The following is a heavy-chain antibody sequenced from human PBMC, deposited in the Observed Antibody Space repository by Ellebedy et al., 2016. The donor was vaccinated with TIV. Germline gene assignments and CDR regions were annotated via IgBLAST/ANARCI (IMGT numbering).Heavy chain of an antibody. CDR1: GASISSNNW. V-gene: IGHV4-4*02. J-gene: IGHJ6*02. CDR2: LFHTGRT. Sequence: SETLSLXCAVSGASISSNNWWSCVRQPPGNGLEWIGDLFHTGRTNYNPSLKSRVTISIEKSKNQFSLVLRSVTAADTALYYCARILTAYYNQYYDGMGVWGQGTTVTVSS. D-gene: IGHD3-9*01. CDR3: ARILTAYYNQYYDGMGV.